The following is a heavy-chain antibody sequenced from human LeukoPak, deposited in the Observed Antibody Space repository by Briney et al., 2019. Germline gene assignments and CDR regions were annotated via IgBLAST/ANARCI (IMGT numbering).Heavy chain of an antibody. CDR1: GFTFSNYD. Sequence: GGSLRLSCAASGFTFSNYDMNWVRQAPGKGLEWVSYISSDASAIYYANSVKGRFTISRDNAKNSLYRQMNSLRAEDTAVYYCARDLTGDSSHDYWGQGTLVTVSS. V-gene: IGHV3-48*03. CDR2: ISSDASAI. D-gene: IGHD3-22*01. J-gene: IGHJ4*02. CDR3: ARDLTGDSSHDY.